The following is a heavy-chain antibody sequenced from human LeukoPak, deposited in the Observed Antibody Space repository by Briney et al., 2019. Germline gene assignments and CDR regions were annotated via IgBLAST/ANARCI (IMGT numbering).Heavy chain of an antibody. J-gene: IGHJ5*01. CDR3: AHYDSGTYFDP. Sequence: SGPTLVKPTQTLTLTCTFSGFSLSTSGVGVGWIRQPPGQALHWLALIYWDDDKRYSPSLKSRLTITKDTSKNQVVLTMTNMDPVDTATCFCAHYDSGTYFDPWGQGTLVTVSS. CDR2: IYWDDDK. D-gene: IGHD3-10*01. CDR1: GFSLSTSGVG. V-gene: IGHV2-5*02.